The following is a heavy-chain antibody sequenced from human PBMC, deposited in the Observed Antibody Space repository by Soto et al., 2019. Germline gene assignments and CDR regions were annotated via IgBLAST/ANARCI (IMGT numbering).Heavy chain of an antibody. CDR2: IYHSGST. V-gene: IGHV4-30-4*08. CDR1: GGSISSGGYY. CDR3: ARIGLTTALL. D-gene: IGHD4-17*01. Sequence: SETLSLTCTVSGGSISSGGYYWSWIRQQPGKGLEWIGYIYHSGSTYYNPPLRSRVTISIDTSKNHFFLNLSSVTAADTAVYFCARIGLTTALLWGQGTLVTVSS. J-gene: IGHJ4*02.